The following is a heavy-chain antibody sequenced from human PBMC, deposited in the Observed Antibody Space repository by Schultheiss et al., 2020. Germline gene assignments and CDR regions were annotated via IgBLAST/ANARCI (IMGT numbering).Heavy chain of an antibody. J-gene: IGHJ5*02. Sequence: ASVKVSCKASGYTFTSYDINWVRQATGQGLEWMGWMNPNSGNTGYAQKFQGRVTMTRNTSISTAYMELSSLRSDDTAVYYCARYATNYASGSDNWFDPWGQGTLVTVSS. CDR3: ARYATNYASGSDNWFDP. V-gene: IGHV1-8*01. D-gene: IGHD3-10*01. CDR1: GYTFTSYD. CDR2: MNPNSGNT.